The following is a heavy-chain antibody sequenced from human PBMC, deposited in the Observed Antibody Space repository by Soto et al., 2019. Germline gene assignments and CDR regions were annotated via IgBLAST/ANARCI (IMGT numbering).Heavy chain of an antibody. CDR3: ATYGGNSGGYYFHGVDV. CDR1: GFIFGDYY. V-gene: IGHV3-11*01. Sequence: QVQLVESGGGLVKPGGSLRLSCAASGFIFGDYYMCWIRQAPGKGLEWVSYISNSGSTKSYAGSVKGRFTVSRDNAKNALYLQMNSLRAEDTAVYYWATYGGNSGGYYFHGVDVWGQGTTVSVSS. CDR2: ISNSGSTK. D-gene: IGHD4-17*01. J-gene: IGHJ6*02.